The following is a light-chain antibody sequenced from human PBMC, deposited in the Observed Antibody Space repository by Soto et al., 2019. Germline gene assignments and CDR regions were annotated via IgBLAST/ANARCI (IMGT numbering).Light chain of an antibody. CDR1: QSISSW. CDR3: QQYNIYPWT. CDR2: KAS. V-gene: IGKV1-5*03. J-gene: IGKJ1*01. Sequence: DIQMTQSPSTLSASVGDRVTLTCRASQSISSWLAWFQQKPGKAPKLLIYKASSLESGVPSRSSGSGSGTDFTLTISSLQPDDFATYYCQQYNIYPWTFGQGTKVDIK.